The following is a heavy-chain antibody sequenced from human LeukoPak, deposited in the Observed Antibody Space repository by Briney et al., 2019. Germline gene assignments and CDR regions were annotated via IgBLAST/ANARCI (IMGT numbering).Heavy chain of an antibody. CDR2: IYYSGST. CDR3: ASWAYGGNAD. J-gene: IGHJ4*02. V-gene: IGHV4-39*01. Sequence: SGTLSLTCTVSGGSISSSSYYWGWIRQPPGKGLEWIGSIYYSGSTYYNPSLKSRVTISVDTSKNQFSLKLSSVTAADTAVYYCASWAYGGNADWGQGTLVTVSS. D-gene: IGHD4-23*01. CDR1: GGSISSSSYY.